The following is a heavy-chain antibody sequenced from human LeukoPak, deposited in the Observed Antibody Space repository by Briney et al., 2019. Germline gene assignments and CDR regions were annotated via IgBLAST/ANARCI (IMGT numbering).Heavy chain of an antibody. V-gene: IGHV3-21*01. J-gene: IGHJ4*02. Sequence: GGSLRLSCAASGFTFSSYSMNWVRQAPGEGLEWVSSISSSSSYIYYADSVKGRFTISRDNAKNSLYLQVNSLRAEDTAVYYCARDGFSSSWYSILWGQGTLVTVSS. D-gene: IGHD6-13*01. CDR1: GFTFSSYS. CDR3: ARDGFSSSWYSIL. CDR2: ISSSSSYI.